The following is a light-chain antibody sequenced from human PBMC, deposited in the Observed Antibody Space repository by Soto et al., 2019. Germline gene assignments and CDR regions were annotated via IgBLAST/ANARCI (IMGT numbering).Light chain of an antibody. Sequence: EIVLTQSPGTLSLSPGERATLSCRASQSVSSNYIAWHQQKPGQAPRLLIHGASSRATGIPDRFSGSGSGTDFTLTISRLEPEDVAIYYCQQYGSSPWTFGQGTKVEIK. J-gene: IGKJ1*01. CDR3: QQYGSSPWT. V-gene: IGKV3-20*01. CDR1: QSVSSNY. CDR2: GAS.